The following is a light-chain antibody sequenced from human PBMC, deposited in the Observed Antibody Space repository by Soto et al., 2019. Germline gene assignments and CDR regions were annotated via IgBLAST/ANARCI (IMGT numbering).Light chain of an antibody. CDR3: QQDYNLPWT. J-gene: IGKJ1*01. Sequence: EIVLTQSPGTLSLSPGERATLSCRASQSVSSSYLAWYQQKPGQAPRLLIYDASNRATGIPDRFSGSGSGTDFTLTISSLQPEDFAVYYCQQDYNLPWTFGHGTKVDIK. CDR2: DAS. CDR1: QSVSSSY. V-gene: IGKV3D-7*01.